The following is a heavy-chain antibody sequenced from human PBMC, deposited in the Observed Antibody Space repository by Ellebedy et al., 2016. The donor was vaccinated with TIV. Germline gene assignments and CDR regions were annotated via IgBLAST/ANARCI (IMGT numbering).Heavy chain of an antibody. CDR1: GGSVSRYF. V-gene: IGHV4-4*07. Sequence: SETLSLXXTVSGGSVSRYFWSWIRQPAGKGLEWIGRIFTSGSFNYNPSLMSRVTMSVVTSKNQISLRLNSVTTADTAVYYCARVHCSITTCDYYYMEVWGKGTTVTVSS. CDR2: IFTSGSF. J-gene: IGHJ6*03. D-gene: IGHD1-1*01. CDR3: ARVHCSITTCDYYYMEV.